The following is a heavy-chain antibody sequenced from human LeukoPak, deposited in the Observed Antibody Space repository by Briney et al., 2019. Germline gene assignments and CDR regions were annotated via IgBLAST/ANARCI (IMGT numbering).Heavy chain of an antibody. V-gene: IGHV3-23*01. CDR2: ISGTGSNT. CDR3: ANWVARMDV. Sequence: PGGSLRLSCAASGFTFSRYAITWVRQPPGKGLEWVSDISGTGSNTHYADSVKGRFTISRDNSKNTLYLQMNSLRDEDTAVYYCANWVARMDVWGKGTTVIVSS. J-gene: IGHJ6*03. D-gene: IGHD5-12*01. CDR1: GFTFSRYA.